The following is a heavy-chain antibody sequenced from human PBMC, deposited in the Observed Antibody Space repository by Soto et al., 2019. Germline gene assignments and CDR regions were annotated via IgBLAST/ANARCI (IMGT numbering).Heavy chain of an antibody. CDR2: IYYSGST. CDR1: GGSISSGGYY. CDR3: ARVGGITGTTSVGT. J-gene: IGHJ5*02. V-gene: IGHV4-31*03. Sequence: QVQLQESGPGLVKPSQTLSLTCTVSGGSISSGGYYWSWIRQHPGKGLEWIGYIYYSGSTYYNPSLKSRVTISVDTSKKQFALKLSSVTAADTAVYYCARVGGITGTTSVGTWGQGTLVTVSS. D-gene: IGHD1-20*01.